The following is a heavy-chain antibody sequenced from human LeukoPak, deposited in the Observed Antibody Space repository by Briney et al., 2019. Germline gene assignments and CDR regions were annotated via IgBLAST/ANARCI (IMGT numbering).Heavy chain of an antibody. CDR2: IYNSGST. Sequence: PSETLSLTCSVSGGSISSDDYYWSWIRQPPGKGLEWIGYIYNSGSTYYNPSLKSRVTMSVGTSKNQFSLKLNSVTAADTAVYYCARYGSGSTWFDPWGQGTLVTVSS. J-gene: IGHJ5*02. CDR1: GGSISSDDYY. D-gene: IGHD3-10*01. CDR3: ARYGSGSTWFDP. V-gene: IGHV4-30-4*01.